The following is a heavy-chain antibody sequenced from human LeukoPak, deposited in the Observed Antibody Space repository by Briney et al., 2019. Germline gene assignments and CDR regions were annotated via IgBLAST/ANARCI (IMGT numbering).Heavy chain of an antibody. Sequence: SETLSLTCTISGGAINSYYWTWIRQPPGKGLEWIGHFYFTGSPNYNPSLESRVTISVDASKSQFSLRLISVTAADTAVYYCAREHRIEGLDIWGQGTTVTVSS. V-gene: IGHV4-59*01. CDR3: AREHRIEGLDI. CDR2: FYFTGSP. CDR1: GGAINSYY. J-gene: IGHJ3*02.